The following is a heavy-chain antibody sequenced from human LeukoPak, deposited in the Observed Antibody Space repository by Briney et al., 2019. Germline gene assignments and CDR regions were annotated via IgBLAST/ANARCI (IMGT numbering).Heavy chain of an antibody. J-gene: IGHJ3*02. D-gene: IGHD5-18*01. V-gene: IGHV3-23*01. CDR1: GFTFSSFT. CDR3: ARSYGYGVDAFDI. CDR2: ISGSGGST. Sequence: PGGSLRLSCAASGFTFSSFTLSWVRQAPGKGLEWVSAISGSGGSTYYADSVKGRFTISRDNSKNTLYLQMTSLRAEDTAVYYCARSYGYGVDAFDIWGQGTMVTVS.